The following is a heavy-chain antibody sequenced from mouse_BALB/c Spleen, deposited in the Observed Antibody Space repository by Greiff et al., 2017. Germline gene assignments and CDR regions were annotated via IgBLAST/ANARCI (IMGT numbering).Heavy chain of an antibody. CDR2: IWAGGST. J-gene: IGHJ3*01. D-gene: IGHD1-1*01. Sequence: VHLVESGPGLVAPSQSLSITCTVSGFSLTSYGVHWVRQPPGKGLEWLGVIWAGGSTNYNSALMSRLSISKDNSKSQVFLKMNSLQTDDTAMYYCAIYGSSYGAWFAYWGQGTLVTVSA. V-gene: IGHV2-9*02. CDR1: GFSLTSYG. CDR3: AIYGSSYGAWFAY.